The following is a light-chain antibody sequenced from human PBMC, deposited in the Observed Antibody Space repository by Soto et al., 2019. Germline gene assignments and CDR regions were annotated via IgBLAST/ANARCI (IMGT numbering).Light chain of an antibody. CDR1: QSLLHSNGYNF. J-gene: IGKJ2*01. Sequence: DIVMTHSPLSLPVTPGEPASISCRSSQSLLHSNGYNFLDWYLQKPGQSPQLLIHLGSNRASGVPDRFSGSGSGTDFTLKISRVEAEDVGVYYCMQALQTPPYTFGQGIKVEIK. CDR3: MQALQTPPYT. CDR2: LGS. V-gene: IGKV2-28*01.